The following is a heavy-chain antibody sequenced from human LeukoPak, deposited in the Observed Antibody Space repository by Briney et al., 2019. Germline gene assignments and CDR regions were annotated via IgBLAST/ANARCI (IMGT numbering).Heavy chain of an antibody. Sequence: PSETLSLTCTVSGGSISSYYWSWIRQPAGKGLEWIGRIYTSGSTNYSPSLKSRVTMSVDTSKNQFSLKLSSVTAADTAVYYCARAPDYGDYGFLDYWGQGTLVTVSS. CDR1: GGSISSYY. V-gene: IGHV4-4*07. J-gene: IGHJ4*02. D-gene: IGHD4-17*01. CDR3: ARAPDYGDYGFLDY. CDR2: IYTSGST.